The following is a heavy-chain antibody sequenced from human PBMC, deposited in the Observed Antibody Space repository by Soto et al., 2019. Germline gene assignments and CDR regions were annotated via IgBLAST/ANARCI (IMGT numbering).Heavy chain of an antibody. CDR3: VKGAWLDY. V-gene: IGHV3-23*01. CDR1: GFTFSTFD. J-gene: IGHJ4*02. CDR2: IRGVAGST. Sequence: EVPLLESGGGLVQPGGSLRLSCAASGFTFSTFDMTWVRQAPGKGLEWVSLIRGVAGSTHYPDSVKGRFTISKGNSNNMLYLEMNSLRADDTAVYFCVKGAWLDYWGQGNMVTVSS.